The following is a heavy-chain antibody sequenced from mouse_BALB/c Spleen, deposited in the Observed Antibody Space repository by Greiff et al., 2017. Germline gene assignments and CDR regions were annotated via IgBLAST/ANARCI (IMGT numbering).Heavy chain of an antibody. Sequence: EVQLQESGPELVKPGASVKVSCKASGYAFTSYNMYWVKQSHGKSLEWIGYIDPYNGGTSYNQKFKGKATLTVDKSSSTAYMHLNSLTSEDSAVYYCARGLSYDGYYVGYFDYWGQGTTLTVSS. D-gene: IGHD2-3*01. V-gene: IGHV1S135*01. CDR3: ARGLSYDGYYVGYFDY. CDR2: IDPYNGGT. CDR1: GYAFTSYN. J-gene: IGHJ2*01.